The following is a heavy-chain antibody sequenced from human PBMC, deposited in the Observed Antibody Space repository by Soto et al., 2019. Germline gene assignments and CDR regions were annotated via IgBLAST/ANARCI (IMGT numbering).Heavy chain of an antibody. J-gene: IGHJ4*02. CDR3: ARTNYDYVWGSYRFDY. D-gene: IGHD3-16*02. Sequence: SETLSLTCTDSGGSINSGDYYWSWIRQTPGEGLEWIGYISYSGTTYYKPSLRSRITISLDTSKNQFSLRLASVTAADTAVYYCARTNYDYVWGSYRFDYWGQGTLVTVSS. CDR2: ISYSGTT. V-gene: IGHV4-30-4*01. CDR1: GGSINSGDYY.